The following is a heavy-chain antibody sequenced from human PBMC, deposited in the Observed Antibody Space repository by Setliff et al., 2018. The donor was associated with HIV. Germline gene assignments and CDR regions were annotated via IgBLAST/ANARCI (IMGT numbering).Heavy chain of an antibody. J-gene: IGHJ5*02. V-gene: IGHV1-46*01. Sequence: ASVKVSCKASGYTFTSCFMHWVRQAPGQGLEYIGIINPSDGTTAYVERFQGRVSMTSDTSTSTVYMEMSNLRSEDTAIYYCARGGPGSSFGYDWFDPWGQGTPVTVSS. D-gene: IGHD5-18*01. CDR1: GYTFTSCF. CDR3: ARGGPGSSFGYDWFDP. CDR2: INPSDGTT.